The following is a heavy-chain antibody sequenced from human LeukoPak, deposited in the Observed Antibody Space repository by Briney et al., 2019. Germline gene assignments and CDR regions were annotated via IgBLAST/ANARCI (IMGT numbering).Heavy chain of an antibody. Sequence: ASVKVSCKASEYIFSSYVMHWVRQAPGQRFEWLGWINPRNGNTEYSPKFQGRVSLTRDTSTTTAYMELSSPTSEDTAIYYCARDHTLVRGDWFDPWGQGTLVTVSS. V-gene: IGHV1-3*01. D-gene: IGHD3-10*01. CDR2: INPRNGNT. CDR3: ARDHTLVRGDWFDP. J-gene: IGHJ5*02. CDR1: EYIFSSYV.